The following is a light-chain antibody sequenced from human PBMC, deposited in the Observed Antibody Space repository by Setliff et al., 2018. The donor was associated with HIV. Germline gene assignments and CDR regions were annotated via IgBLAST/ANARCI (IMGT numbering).Light chain of an antibody. CDR1: SSNIGSNT. Sequence: LTQPPSASGTPGQRVTISCSGSSSNIGSNTVTWYQQLPGTAPRLLIYINDHRPSGVPHRFSGSKSGTTASLAISGLQSEDEADYYCSTWDDSLNAKVFGAGTKVTVL. J-gene: IGLJ1*01. CDR3: STWDDSLNAKV. CDR2: IND. V-gene: IGLV1-44*01.